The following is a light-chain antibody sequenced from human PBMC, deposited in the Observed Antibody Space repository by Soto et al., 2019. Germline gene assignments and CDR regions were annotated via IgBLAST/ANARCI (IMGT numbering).Light chain of an antibody. CDR3: QQSYSTPRT. Sequence: DIQMTQSPSSLSASVGDRVTITCRASQSISSYLHWYQQKPGKAPKLLIYAASSLQSGVPSRFSGSGSGTDFTLTISSLQPEDFATYCRQQSYSTPRTFGQGTKVDIK. J-gene: IGKJ1*01. V-gene: IGKV1-39*01. CDR2: AAS. CDR1: QSISSY.